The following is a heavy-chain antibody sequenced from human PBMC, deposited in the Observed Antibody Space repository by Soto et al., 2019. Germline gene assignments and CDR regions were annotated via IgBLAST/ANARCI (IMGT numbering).Heavy chain of an antibody. J-gene: IGHJ4*02. CDR3: AKSATVPAAIAY. Sequence: QVQLVQSGAEVKKPGASVKVSCKASGYTFTSYAMPWVRQAPGQRLEWMGWINAGNGNTKYSQKFQGRVTITRDTSASTAYMELSSLRSEETAVYYCAKSATVPAAIAYWGQGTLVTVSS. V-gene: IGHV1-3*01. CDR2: INAGNGNT. CDR1: GYTFTSYA. D-gene: IGHD2-2*02.